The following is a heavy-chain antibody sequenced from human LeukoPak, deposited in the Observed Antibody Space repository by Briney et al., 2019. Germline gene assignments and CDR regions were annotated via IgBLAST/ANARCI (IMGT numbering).Heavy chain of an antibody. V-gene: IGHV1-2*02. Sequence: ASVKVSCKASGYTFTSYYMHWVRQAPGQGLEWMGWINPNSGGTNYAQKFQGRVTMTRDTSISTAYMELSRLRSDDTAVYSCARPGTLGYSGNYYYFDYWGQGTLVTVSS. D-gene: IGHD1-26*01. CDR2: INPNSGGT. CDR3: ARPGTLGYSGNYYYFDY. CDR1: GYTFTSYY. J-gene: IGHJ4*02.